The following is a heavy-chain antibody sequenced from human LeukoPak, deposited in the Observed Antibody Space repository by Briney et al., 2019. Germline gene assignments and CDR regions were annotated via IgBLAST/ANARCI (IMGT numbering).Heavy chain of an antibody. CDR2: IYYSGST. Sequence: SETLSLSCTVSGFSISSGDYYWGWLRQPPGKGLEWVVYIYYSGSTYYNPSLKSRVTISVDTSKNQFSLKLSSVTAADTAVYYCARGPYSSSLEDYWGQGTLVTASS. J-gene: IGHJ4*02. CDR3: ARGPYSSSLEDY. V-gene: IGHV4-30-4*01. CDR1: GFSISSGDYY. D-gene: IGHD6-13*01.